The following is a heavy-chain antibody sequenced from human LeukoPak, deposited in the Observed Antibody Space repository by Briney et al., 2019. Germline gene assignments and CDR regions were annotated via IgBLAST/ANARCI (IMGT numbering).Heavy chain of an antibody. CDR1: GYTFTSYG. CDR2: ISAYNGNT. V-gene: IGHV1-18*04. Sequence: ASVKVSCKASGYTFTSYGISWVRQAPGQGLEWMGWISAYNGNTNYAQKLRGRVTMTTDTSTSTAYMELRSLRSDDTAVYYCARDFGCSSTSCYHDFQHWGQGTLVTVSS. J-gene: IGHJ1*01. D-gene: IGHD2-2*01. CDR3: ARDFGCSSTSCYHDFQH.